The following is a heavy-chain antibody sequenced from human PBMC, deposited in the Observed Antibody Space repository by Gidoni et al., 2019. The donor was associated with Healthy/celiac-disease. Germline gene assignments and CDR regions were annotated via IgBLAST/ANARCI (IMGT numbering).Heavy chain of an antibody. CDR1: GGPISSSSYY. CDR2: IYYSGST. J-gene: IGHJ3*02. Sequence: QLQLQESGPGLVKPSETLSLTCTVSGGPISSSSYYWGWLRQPPGKGLEWIGSIYYSGSTYYNPSLKSRVTISVDTSKNQFSLKLSSVTAADTAVYYCASSYCSGGSCRDFDIWGQGTMVTVSS. CDR3: ASSYCSGGSCRDFDI. D-gene: IGHD2-15*01. V-gene: IGHV4-39*01.